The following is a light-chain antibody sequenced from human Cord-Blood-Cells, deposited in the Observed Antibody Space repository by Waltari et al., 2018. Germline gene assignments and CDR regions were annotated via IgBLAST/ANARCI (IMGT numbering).Light chain of an antibody. CDR2: VAS. J-gene: IGKJ1*01. V-gene: IGKV3-15*01. CDR1: QSVSSN. CDR3: QQSNNWPPWT. Sequence: EIVMTKSPATLSLSPWERATFSCRASQSVSSNLAWYQQKPARAPSLLTYVASTMATGIPARFSGSGSGKEFTLTISSLQSEDFAVYYCQQSNNWPPWTFGQGTKVEIK.